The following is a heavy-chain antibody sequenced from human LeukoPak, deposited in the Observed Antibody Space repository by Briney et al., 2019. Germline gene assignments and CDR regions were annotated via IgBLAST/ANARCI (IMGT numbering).Heavy chain of an antibody. CDR3: ARDEPGIAVDVGVY. Sequence: GGSLRLSCAASGFTFSNFGINWVRQAPGKGLEWVSSISSSSSYISYADSVKGRFTISRDNAKNSLDLQMNSLRAEDTAVYYCARDEPGIAVDVGVYWGQGTLVTVSS. D-gene: IGHD6-19*01. V-gene: IGHV3-21*01. CDR1: GFTFSNFG. CDR2: ISSSSSYI. J-gene: IGHJ4*02.